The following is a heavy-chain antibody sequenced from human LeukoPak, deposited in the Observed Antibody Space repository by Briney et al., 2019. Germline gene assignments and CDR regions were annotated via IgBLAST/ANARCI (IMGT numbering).Heavy chain of an antibody. D-gene: IGHD6-19*01. J-gene: IGHJ4*02. CDR1: VYTLTELS. Sequence: GASVSVSSKVSVYTLTELSMHWVRQAPGKGGEWMGRFDPEDGETIYAQKFQGRVTITDDTSTDTAYMDLSSLRSEDTAMYYCATVVAVATFDYWGQGTLVTVSS. CDR3: ATVVAVATFDY. V-gene: IGHV1-24*01. CDR2: FDPEDGET.